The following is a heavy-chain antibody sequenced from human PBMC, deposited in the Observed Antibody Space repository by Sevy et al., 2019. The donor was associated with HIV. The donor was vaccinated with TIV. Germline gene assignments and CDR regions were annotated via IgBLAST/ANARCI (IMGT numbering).Heavy chain of an antibody. J-gene: IGHJ5*02. V-gene: IGHV1-18*01. CDR2: ISAYNGNT. CDR1: GYTFTSYG. CDR3: AREMAGAGGLRYCSSTSCHSRGWFDP. D-gene: IGHD2-2*01. Sequence: ASVKVSCKASGYTFTSYGISWVRQAPGQGLEWMGWISAYNGNTNYEQKLQGRVTMTTDTSTSTAYMELRSLRSDDTAVYYCAREMAGAGGLRYCSSTSCHSRGWFDPWGQGTLVTVSS.